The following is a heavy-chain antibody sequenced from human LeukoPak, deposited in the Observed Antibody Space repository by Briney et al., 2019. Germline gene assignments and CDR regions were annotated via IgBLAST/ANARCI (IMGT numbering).Heavy chain of an antibody. CDR2: INPKRGDT. J-gene: IGHJ4*02. CDR1: GYTFTGYY. Sequence: ASVKVSCKASGYTFTGYYMHWVRQAPGQGLEWMGWINPKRGDTNYAQKFQGRATMTRDTSISTVYMELSRLKSDDTAVYYCARSTGAYWDYWGQGILVTVSS. V-gene: IGHV1-2*02. CDR3: ARSTGAYWDY. D-gene: IGHD2-21*01.